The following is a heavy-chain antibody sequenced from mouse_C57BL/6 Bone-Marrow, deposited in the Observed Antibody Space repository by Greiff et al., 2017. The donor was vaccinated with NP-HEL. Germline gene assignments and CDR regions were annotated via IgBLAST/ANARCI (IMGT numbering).Heavy chain of an antibody. Sequence: VQLQQPGAELVKPGASVKLSCKASGYTFTSYWMHWVKQRPGRGLEWIGRIDPNSGGTKYNEKFKSKATLTVDKPSSTAYMQLSSLTSEDSAVYYCARSPITTVVAHWYFDVWGTGTTVTVSS. V-gene: IGHV1-72*01. CDR2: IDPNSGGT. D-gene: IGHD1-1*01. J-gene: IGHJ1*03. CDR1: GYTFTSYW. CDR3: ARSPITTVVAHWYFDV.